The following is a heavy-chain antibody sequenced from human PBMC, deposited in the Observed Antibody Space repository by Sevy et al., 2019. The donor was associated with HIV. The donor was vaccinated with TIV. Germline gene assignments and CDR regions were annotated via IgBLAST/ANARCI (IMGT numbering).Heavy chain of an antibody. V-gene: IGHV3-64D*09. J-gene: IGHJ6*02. CDR2: ISSSGSGT. Sequence: SLRLSCSASGFTFSGSALHWVRQAPGKGLEYVSVISSSGSGTYYAESVKGRFTISRDNSKNTLYLQMRSLRTEDTAVYYCVKDSIFYDSSSGYRPFYYYGMDVWGQGTSVTVSS. CDR1: GFTFSGSA. CDR3: VKDSIFYDSSSGYRPFYYYGMDV. D-gene: IGHD3-3*01.